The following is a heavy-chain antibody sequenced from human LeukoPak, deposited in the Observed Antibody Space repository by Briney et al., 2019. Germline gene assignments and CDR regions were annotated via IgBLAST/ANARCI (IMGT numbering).Heavy chain of an antibody. CDR2: ISGSGGST. CDR3: AKDRYSGSYDFDY. D-gene: IGHD1-26*01. CDR1: GFTFSSYA. Sequence: GGSLRLSCAASGFTFSSYAMSWVRQAPGKRLEWVSAISGSGGSTYYADSVRGRFTISRDNSKNTLYLQMNSLRAEDTAVYYCAKDRYSGSYDFDYWGQGTLVTVSS. V-gene: IGHV3-23*01. J-gene: IGHJ4*02.